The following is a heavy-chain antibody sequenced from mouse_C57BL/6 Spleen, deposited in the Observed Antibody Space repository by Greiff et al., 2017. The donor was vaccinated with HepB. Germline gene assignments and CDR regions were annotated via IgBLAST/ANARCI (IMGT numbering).Heavy chain of an antibody. CDR1: GFTFSDYG. V-gene: IGHV5-17*01. Sequence: DVMLVESGGGLVKPGGSLKLSCAASGFTFSDYGMHWVRQAPEKGLEWVAYISSGSSTIYYADTVKGRFTISRDNAKNTLFLQMTSLRSEDTAMYYCAKYGSPAYYDMDYWGQGTSVTVSS. D-gene: IGHD2-1*01. CDR3: AKYGSPAYYDMDY. CDR2: ISSGSSTI. J-gene: IGHJ4*01.